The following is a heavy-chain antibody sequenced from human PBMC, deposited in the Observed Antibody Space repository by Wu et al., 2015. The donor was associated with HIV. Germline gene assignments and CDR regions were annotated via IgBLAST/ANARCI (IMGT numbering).Heavy chain of an antibody. CDR2: IGVSNGNT. V-gene: IGHV1-18*01. D-gene: IGHD5-12*01. CDR3: VRKYGYSGYYPFDL. J-gene: IGHJ4*02. Sequence: QVQLVQSGAEVKKPGASVKVSCKASGYTFTSYSLNWVRQAPGQGLEWMGWIGVSNGNTIYAQKFQGRVIMTTDKPTSTVYMELKSLTSDDTAIYYCVRKYGYSGYYPFDLWGQGTLVTVSS. CDR1: GYTFTSYS.